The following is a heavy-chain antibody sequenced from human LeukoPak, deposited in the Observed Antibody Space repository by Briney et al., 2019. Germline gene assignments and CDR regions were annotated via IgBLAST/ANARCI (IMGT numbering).Heavy chain of an antibody. D-gene: IGHD6-13*01. J-gene: IGHJ4*02. CDR3: AKDATEFSSSWYGE. Sequence: GRSLRLSCAASGFTFSNYAMSWVRQAPGKGLEWVSAISAAGRTYYADSVRGRFTISRDSSKNTLFLQMSSLRDGDTAVYYCAKDATEFSSSWYGEWGQGTLVTVS. V-gene: IGHV3-23*01. CDR2: ISAAGRT. CDR1: GFTFSNYA.